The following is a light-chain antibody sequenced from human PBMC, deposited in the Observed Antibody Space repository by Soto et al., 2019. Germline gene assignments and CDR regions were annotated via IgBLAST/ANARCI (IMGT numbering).Light chain of an antibody. J-gene: IGLJ2*01. V-gene: IGLV1-40*01. Sequence: QSVLTQPPSVSGAPGQRVTISCTGSNSNIGAGFDVNWYQHLPGTAPKLLIYGDTIRPSGVSDRFSGSKSATSASLAIAGLQVEDGGDYYCQSYDSSLSGPVVFGGGTKLTVL. CDR1: NSNIGAGFD. CDR2: GDT. CDR3: QSYDSSLSGPVV.